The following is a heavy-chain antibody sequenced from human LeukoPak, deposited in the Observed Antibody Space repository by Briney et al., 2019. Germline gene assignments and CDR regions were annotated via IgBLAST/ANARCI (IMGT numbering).Heavy chain of an antibody. D-gene: IGHD1-26*01. V-gene: IGHV3-33*01. CDR2: IWYDGSKT. CDR3: VRLSTFKVGSTAYDAFDL. CDR1: VFTFSRHG. Sequence: GGSLRLSRGASVFTFSRHGMHWVCQAPGRGVEWVAVIWYDGSKTYYADSVKVRFTTPRDNSKITLYLQKNSLSAEDTAVYYGVRLSTFKVGSTAYDAFDLWGQGTMVTVSS. J-gene: IGHJ3*01.